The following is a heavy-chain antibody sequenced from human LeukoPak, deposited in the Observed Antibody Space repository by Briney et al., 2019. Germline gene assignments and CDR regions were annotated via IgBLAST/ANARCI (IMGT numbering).Heavy chain of an antibody. CDR3: AKDQEAYYDILTGYYSAFDY. J-gene: IGHJ4*02. CDR2: ISWNSGSI. V-gene: IGHV3-9*01. Sequence: GGSLRLSCAASGFTFDDYAMHWVRQAPGKGLEWVSGISWNSGSIGYADSVKGRFTISRDNAKNSLYLQMNSLRAEDTAVYYCAKDQEAYYDILTGYYSAFDYWGQGTLVTASS. D-gene: IGHD3-9*01. CDR1: GFTFDDYA.